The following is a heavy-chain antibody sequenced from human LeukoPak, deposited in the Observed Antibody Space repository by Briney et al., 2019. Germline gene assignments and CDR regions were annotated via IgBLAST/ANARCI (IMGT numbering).Heavy chain of an antibody. D-gene: IGHD2-15*01. CDR3: PRDQVQLCSSGSCYVIDN. V-gene: IGHV3-30*04. Sequence: GGSLRLSCAASGFTFDLYAMHWVRQAPGRGLEWVAVMSYDGSNKYYADSVKGRFTISRDNSQNTLHLQMSSLRVADTAVYYCPRDQVQLCSSGSCYVIDNWGPGTLVAVSS. CDR2: MSYDGSNK. CDR1: GFTFDLYA. J-gene: IGHJ4*02.